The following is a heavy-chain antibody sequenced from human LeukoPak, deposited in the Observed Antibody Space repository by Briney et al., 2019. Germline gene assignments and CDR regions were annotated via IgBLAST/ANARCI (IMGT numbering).Heavy chain of an antibody. V-gene: IGHV3-11*01. CDR1: GFTFSDYY. Sequence: GGSLRLSCAASGFTFSDYYMSWIRQAPGKGLEWVSYISSSGSTIYYADSVKGRFTISRDSAKNSLYLQMNSLRAEDTAVYYCAKHRFESGGYHSTDWGQGTLVTVSS. CDR2: ISSSGSTI. CDR3: AKHRFESGGYHSTD. D-gene: IGHD3-22*01. J-gene: IGHJ4*02.